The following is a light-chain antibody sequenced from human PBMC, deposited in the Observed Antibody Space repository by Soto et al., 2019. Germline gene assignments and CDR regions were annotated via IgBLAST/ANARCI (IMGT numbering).Light chain of an antibody. Sequence: EIVMTQSPATLSVSPGARATLSCRARQSISSELAWYQQKPGQPPRLLIYGASTRATGVPARFTGSGPGSDFTLTISGLQSEDFAVYYCQQGHNWPLTFGQGTRLEI. V-gene: IGKV3-15*01. CDR1: QSISSE. J-gene: IGKJ2*01. CDR2: GAS. CDR3: QQGHNWPLT.